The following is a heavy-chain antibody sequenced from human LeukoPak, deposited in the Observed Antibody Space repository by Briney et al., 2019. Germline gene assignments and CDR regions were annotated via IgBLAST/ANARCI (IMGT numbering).Heavy chain of an antibody. CDR2: IRYDGSNK. D-gene: IGHD2-2*01. CDR3: AVVVVPAAMAPAG. J-gene: IGHJ4*02. Sequence: GGSLRLSCAASGFTFSSYGMHWVRQAPGKGLEWVAFIRYDGSNKYYADSVKGRFTISRDNSKNTLYLQMNSLRAEDTAVYYCAVVVVPAAMAPAGWGQGTLVTVSS. CDR1: GFTFSSYG. V-gene: IGHV3-30*02.